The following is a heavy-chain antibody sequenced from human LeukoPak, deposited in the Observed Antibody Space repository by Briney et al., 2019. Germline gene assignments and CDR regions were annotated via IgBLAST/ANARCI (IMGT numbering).Heavy chain of an antibody. CDR3: ARVDSRGRHFDY. Sequence: ASVKVSCKASGYTFTGYNMHWVRQAPGQGLGWMGWISPNSGDTNYAQKFQGRVTMTRDTSISTAYMELSSLRSDDTAVYYCARVDSRGRHFDYWGQGTLVTVSS. J-gene: IGHJ4*02. CDR1: GYTFTGYN. CDR2: ISPNSGDT. V-gene: IGHV1-2*02. D-gene: IGHD3-16*01.